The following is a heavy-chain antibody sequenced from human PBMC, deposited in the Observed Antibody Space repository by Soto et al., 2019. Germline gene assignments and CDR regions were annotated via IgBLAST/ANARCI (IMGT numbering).Heavy chain of an antibody. Sequence: SETLSLTCTVSGGSISSYYWSWIRQPPGKGLEWIGYIYYSGSTNYNPSLKSRITISVDTSKNQFSLKLSSVTAADTAVYYCARDFGGAVALLDYWGQGTLVTVS. CDR3: ARDFGGAVALLDY. J-gene: IGHJ4*02. D-gene: IGHD6-19*01. CDR1: GGSISSYY. CDR2: IYYSGST. V-gene: IGHV4-59*01.